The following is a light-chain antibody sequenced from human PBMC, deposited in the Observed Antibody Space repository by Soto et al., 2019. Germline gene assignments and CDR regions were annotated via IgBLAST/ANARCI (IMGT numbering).Light chain of an antibody. V-gene: IGLV2-8*01. CDR3: SSYAGSSNV. CDR1: SSDVGGYNY. J-gene: IGLJ1*01. Sequence: QSVLTQPPSASGSPGPSVAISCTGTSSDVGGYNYVSWYQQHPGKAPKLMIYEVNKRPSAVPDRYSGSKSGNTASLTVSGLQAEDEADYYCSSYAGSSNVFGTGTKVTVL. CDR2: EVN.